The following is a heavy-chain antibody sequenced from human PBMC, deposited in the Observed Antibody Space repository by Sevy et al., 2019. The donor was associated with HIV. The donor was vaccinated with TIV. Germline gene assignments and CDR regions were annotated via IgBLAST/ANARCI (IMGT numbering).Heavy chain of an antibody. V-gene: IGHV3-30*18. J-gene: IGHJ6*02. CDR1: GFTFSSYG. CDR3: AKDRWLHLSYGMDV. CDR2: ISYGGNNK. D-gene: IGHD5-12*01. Sequence: GGSLRLSCAASGFTFSSYGMHWVRQAPGKGLEWVAVISYGGNNKYYADSVKGGFTISRDNSKNTLYLQMNSLRAEDTAVYYCAKDRWLHLSYGMDVWGQGTTVTVSS.